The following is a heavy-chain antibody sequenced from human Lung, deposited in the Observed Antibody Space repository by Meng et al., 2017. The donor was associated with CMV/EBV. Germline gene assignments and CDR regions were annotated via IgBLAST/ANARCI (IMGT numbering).Heavy chain of an antibody. V-gene: IGHV3-53*01. J-gene: IGHJ6*02. CDR3: ARDSYGMDV. Sequence: ESXKISCAASGFTVSGNYMNWVRQAPGKGLEWVSVIYSGGSTYYADSVKGRFTISRDNSKNTLYLQMNSLRAEDTAVYYCARDSYGMDVWGQGTTVTVSS. CDR1: GFTVSGNY. CDR2: IYSGGST.